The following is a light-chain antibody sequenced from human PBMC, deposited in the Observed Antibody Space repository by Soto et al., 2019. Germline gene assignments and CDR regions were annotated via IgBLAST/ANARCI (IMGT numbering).Light chain of an antibody. CDR2: GAS. V-gene: IGKV3-20*01. Sequence: EVVLTQSPDTLSLSPGERATLSCRASQNVNNNYLAWYQQKPGQAPRLLIYGASNRATGIPDRFSGSGSGTDFTLSISRLESEDFAVYYCQQYGNSWWTFGQGTKVEIK. CDR3: QQYGNSWWT. J-gene: IGKJ1*01. CDR1: QNVNNNY.